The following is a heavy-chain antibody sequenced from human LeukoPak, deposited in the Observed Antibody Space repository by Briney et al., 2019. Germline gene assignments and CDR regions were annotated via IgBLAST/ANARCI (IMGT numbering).Heavy chain of an antibody. CDR3: ARDATVGAAYFDF. CDR1: RFAFSSSG. D-gene: IGHD2-15*01. J-gene: IGHJ4*02. CDR2: IRYDGSDK. V-gene: IGHV3-30*02. Sequence: GGSLRLSCAASRFAFSSSGMHWVRQAPGKGLEWVAYIRYDGSDKYYGDSVQGRFTISRDNSKNTLYLEMNSLRLDDTALCYCARDATVGAAYFDFWGRGALVAVSS.